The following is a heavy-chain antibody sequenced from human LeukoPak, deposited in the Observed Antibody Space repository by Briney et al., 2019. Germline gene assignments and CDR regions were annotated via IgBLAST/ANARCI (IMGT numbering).Heavy chain of an antibody. CDR1: GITFSSYW. CDR2: IKQDGSEK. Sequence: GGSLRLSCAASGITFSSYWMSWVRQAPGKGLEWVANIKQDGSEKYYVDSVKGRFTISRDNAKNSLYLQMNSLRAEDTAVYYCAREGYYYDSSGYYSTYFDYWGQGTLVTVSS. CDR3: AREGYYYDSSGYYSTYFDY. V-gene: IGHV3-7*01. D-gene: IGHD3-22*01. J-gene: IGHJ4*02.